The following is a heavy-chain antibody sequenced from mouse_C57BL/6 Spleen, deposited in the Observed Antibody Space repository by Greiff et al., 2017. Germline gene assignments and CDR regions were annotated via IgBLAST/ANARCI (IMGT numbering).Heavy chain of an antibody. CDR3: ARGGYDYDLYAMDY. CDR2: IDPSDSET. CDR1: GYTFTSYW. V-gene: IGHV1-52*01. J-gene: IGHJ4*01. D-gene: IGHD2-4*01. Sequence: QVQLKQPGAELVRPGSSVKLSCKASGYTFTSYWMPWVKQRPIQGLEWIGNIDPSDSETHYNQKFKDKATLTVDKSSSTAYMQLSSLTSEDSAVYDGARGGYDYDLYAMDYWGQGTSVTVSS.